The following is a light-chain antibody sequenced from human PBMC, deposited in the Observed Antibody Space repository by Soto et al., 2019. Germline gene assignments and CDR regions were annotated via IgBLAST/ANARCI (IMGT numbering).Light chain of an antibody. J-gene: IGLJ3*02. CDR3: CSYAGSYTWV. CDR2: EVT. CDR1: SSDVGGRNL. Sequence: QSALTQPASVSGSPGQSITISCTGTSSDVGGRNLVSWYQQHPGKAPKLIIYEVTKWPSGVSNRFSGSKSGNTASLTIFGLQAEDEADYYCCSYAGSYTWVFGGGTKLTVL. V-gene: IGLV2-23*02.